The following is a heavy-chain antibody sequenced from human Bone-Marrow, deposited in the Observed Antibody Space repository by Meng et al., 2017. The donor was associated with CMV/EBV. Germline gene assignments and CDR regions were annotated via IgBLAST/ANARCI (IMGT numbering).Heavy chain of an antibody. D-gene: IGHD3-10*01. CDR1: GGTFSSYA. V-gene: IGHV1-69*04. CDR2: IIPILGIA. CDR3: ARTRSITMVRGHAFDI. J-gene: IGHJ3*02. Sequence: SVKVSCKASGGTFSSYAISWVRQAPGQGLEWMGRIIPILGIANYAQKFQGRVTITADKSTSTAYMELSSLRSEDTAVYYCARTRSITMVRGHAFDIWGQGTMVTVSS.